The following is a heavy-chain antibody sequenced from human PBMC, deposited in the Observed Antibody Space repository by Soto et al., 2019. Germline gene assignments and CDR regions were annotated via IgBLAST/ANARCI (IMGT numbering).Heavy chain of an antibody. D-gene: IGHD4-4*01. Sequence: ASVKVSCKASGYTFFTYDISWVRQAPGQGLEWMGWISTYSGDTKYAQEFQGRVTITRDTSASTAYMELSSLRSDDTAVYYCARELQGLYYFDYWGQGTLVTVSS. CDR1: GYTFFTYD. CDR3: ARELQGLYYFDY. V-gene: IGHV1-18*01. CDR2: ISTYSGDT. J-gene: IGHJ4*02.